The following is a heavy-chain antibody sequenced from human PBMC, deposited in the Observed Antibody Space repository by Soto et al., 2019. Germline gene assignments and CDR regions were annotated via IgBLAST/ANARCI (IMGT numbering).Heavy chain of an antibody. CDR1: GYTFTSYG. CDR2: ISAYNGNT. J-gene: IGHJ6*02. V-gene: IGHV1-18*01. CDR3: AIDCTSSYDFPHRSPAIYYYYGMDV. Sequence: QVQLVQSGAEVKKPGASVKVSCKASGYTFTSYGISWVRQAPGQGLEWMGWISAYNGNTNYAQKLQGRVTMTTDTSTSTAYMELRSLRSDDTAVYYCAIDCTSSYDFPHRSPAIYYYYGMDVWGQGTTVTVSS. D-gene: IGHD3-3*01.